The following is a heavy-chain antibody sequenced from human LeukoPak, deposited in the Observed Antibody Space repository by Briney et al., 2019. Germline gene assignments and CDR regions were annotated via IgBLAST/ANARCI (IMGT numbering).Heavy chain of an antibody. V-gene: IGHV1-46*01. J-gene: IGHJ4*02. CDR1: GYTFTTYY. CDR2: INSSAGST. Sequence: ASVKVSCKASGYTFTTYYMHWVRQAPGQGLDWLGVINSSAGSTTYAQKFQGRLTMTRDTSTSTAYMELRSLRSDDTAVYYCARATAVPMGPKSYYFDYWGQGTLVTVSS. D-gene: IGHD5-18*01. CDR3: ARATAVPMGPKSYYFDY.